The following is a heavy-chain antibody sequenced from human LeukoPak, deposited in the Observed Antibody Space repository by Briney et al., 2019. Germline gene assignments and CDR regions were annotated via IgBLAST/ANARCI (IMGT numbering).Heavy chain of an antibody. V-gene: IGHV4-34*01. CDR3: ARRIVVVTATNWFDP. CDR2: INHSGST. D-gene: IGHD2-21*02. CDR1: GGSLSGYY. Sequence: PSETLSLTCAVYGGSLSGYYWSWIRQPPGKGLEWIGEINHSGSTNYNPSLKSRVTISVDTSKNQFSLKLSSVTAADTAVYYCARRIVVVTATNWFDPWGQGTLVTVSS. J-gene: IGHJ5*02.